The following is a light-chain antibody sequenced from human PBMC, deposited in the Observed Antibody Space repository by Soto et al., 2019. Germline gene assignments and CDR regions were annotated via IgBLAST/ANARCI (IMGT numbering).Light chain of an antibody. CDR2: DAS. CDR1: QSVSSS. V-gene: IGKV3-11*01. CDR3: QQRITWPST. J-gene: IGKJ2*01. Sequence: EIVLTQSPATLSLSPGESATLSCRASQSVSSSLAWYQQKTGQAPRLLIYDASNRATGIPARFSGSGSGTDFTLNISSLEPEDFAVYYCQQRITWPSTFGQGTKLEIK.